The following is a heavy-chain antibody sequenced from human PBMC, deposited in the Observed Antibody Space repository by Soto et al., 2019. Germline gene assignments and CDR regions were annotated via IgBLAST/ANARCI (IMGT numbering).Heavy chain of an antibody. CDR3: ARVVGGLPRQEYYFDSRGSQAAYYYGMDV. Sequence: QVQLVQSGAEVKKPGSSVKVSCKASGGTFSSYAISWVRQAPGQGLEWMGGIIPIFGTANYAQKFQGRVTITADESTSTAYLELSSLRSEDTAVYYCARVVGGLPRQEYYFDSRGSQAAYYYGMDVWGQGTTVTVSS. CDR1: GGTFSSYA. D-gene: IGHD3-22*01. CDR2: IIPIFGTA. V-gene: IGHV1-69*01. J-gene: IGHJ6*02.